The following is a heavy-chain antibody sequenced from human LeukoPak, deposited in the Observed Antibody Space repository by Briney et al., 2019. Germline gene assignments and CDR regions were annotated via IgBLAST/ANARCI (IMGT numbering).Heavy chain of an antibody. CDR2: IRYDGSNK. D-gene: IGHD3-10*01. J-gene: IGHJ3*02. V-gene: IGHV3-30*02. Sequence: GGSLRLSCAASGFTFSSYGMHWVRQAPGKGLEWVAFIRYDGSNKYYADSVKGRFTISRDNSKDTLYLQMNSLRAEDTAVYYCARDLITPGAFDIWGQGTMVTVSS. CDR3: ARDLITPGAFDI. CDR1: GFTFSSYG.